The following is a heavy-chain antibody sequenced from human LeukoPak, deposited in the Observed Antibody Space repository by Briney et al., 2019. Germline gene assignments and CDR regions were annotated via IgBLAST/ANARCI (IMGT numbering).Heavy chain of an antibody. J-gene: IGHJ4*02. Sequence: PGGSLRLSCAASGFTLSSYSMDWVRQAPGKGLEWVSSISSSSSYIYYADSVKGRFTISRDNAKNSLDLQMNSLRVEDTAVYHCARRGSGYTEPIDYWGQGTLVTVSS. CDR2: ISSSSSYI. V-gene: IGHV3-21*01. D-gene: IGHD5-12*01. CDR3: ARRGSGYTEPIDY. CDR1: GFTLSSYS.